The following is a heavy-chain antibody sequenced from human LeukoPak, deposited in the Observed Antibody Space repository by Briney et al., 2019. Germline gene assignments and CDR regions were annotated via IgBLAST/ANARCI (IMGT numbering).Heavy chain of an antibody. D-gene: IGHD6-13*01. CDR1: GYSISSGYY. Sequence: KPSETLSLTCTVSGYSISSGYYWGWIRQPPGKGLEWIGSIYHSGSTYYNPSLKSRVTISVDTSKNQFSLKLSSVTAADTAVYYCARDRGWYSSSWYEDYWGQGTLVTVSS. J-gene: IGHJ4*02. V-gene: IGHV4-38-2*02. CDR2: IYHSGST. CDR3: ARDRGWYSSSWYEDY.